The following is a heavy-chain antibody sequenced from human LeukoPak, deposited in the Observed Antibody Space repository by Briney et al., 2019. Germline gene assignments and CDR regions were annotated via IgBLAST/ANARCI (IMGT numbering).Heavy chain of an antibody. CDR3: AGVDFWSGYFDY. Sequence: ASVKVSRKASGYTFTGYYMHWVRQAPGQGLEWMGWINPNSGGTNYAQKFQGRVTMTRDTSISTAYMELSRLRSDDTAVYYCAGVDFWSGYFDYWGQGTLVTVSS. CDR2: INPNSGGT. J-gene: IGHJ4*02. D-gene: IGHD3-3*01. CDR1: GYTFTGYY. V-gene: IGHV1-2*02.